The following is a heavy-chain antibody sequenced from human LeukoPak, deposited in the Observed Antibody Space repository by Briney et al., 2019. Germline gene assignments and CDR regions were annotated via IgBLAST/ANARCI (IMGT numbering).Heavy chain of an antibody. Sequence: SETLSLTCTVSGGSISSSSYYWGWIRQPPGKGLEWIGSIYYSGSTYYNPSLKSRVTISVDTSKNQFSLKLSSVTAADTAVYYCARETVTGYYYYMDVWGKGTTVTVSS. J-gene: IGHJ6*03. CDR2: IYYSGST. V-gene: IGHV4-39*07. CDR3: ARETVTGYYYYMDV. CDR1: GGSISSSSYY. D-gene: IGHD4-17*01.